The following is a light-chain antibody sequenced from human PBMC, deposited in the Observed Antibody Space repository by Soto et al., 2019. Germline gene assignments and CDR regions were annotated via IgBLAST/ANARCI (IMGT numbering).Light chain of an antibody. CDR3: QQYDKYST. V-gene: IGKV1-5*01. CDR2: DAS. J-gene: IGKJ1*01. CDR1: QTISVS. Sequence: ISLTPSPSTLSASVVDQVTITFRASQTISVSLAWYQQKPGKAPNLLIYDASTLQGGVPSRFSGSGSGTEFTLTVTSLQPEDFATYFCQQYDKYSTVGHVAKVAIK.